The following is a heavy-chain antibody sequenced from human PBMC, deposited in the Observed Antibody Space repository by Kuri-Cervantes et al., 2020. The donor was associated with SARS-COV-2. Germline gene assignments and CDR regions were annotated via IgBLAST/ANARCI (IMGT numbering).Heavy chain of an antibody. J-gene: IGHJ4*02. D-gene: IGHD1-26*01. Sequence: WIRQTPGKGLEWIGAISYSGNTYYNPFLKSRATVSLDTSKRQFSVSLTSVTAADTAVYFCAREKYSGRVDYWGQGTLVTVSS. CDR3: AREKYSGRVDY. V-gene: IGHV4-39*07. CDR2: ISYSGNT.